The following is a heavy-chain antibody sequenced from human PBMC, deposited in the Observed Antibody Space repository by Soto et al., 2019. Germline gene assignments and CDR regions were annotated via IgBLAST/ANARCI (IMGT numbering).Heavy chain of an antibody. CDR1: GYTFTSYD. J-gene: IGHJ5*02. CDR2: VNPNSGDT. V-gene: IGHV1-8*01. D-gene: IGHD6-6*01. CDR3: AREGYSASSGPRGNWFDP. Sequence: QVQLVQSGAEVKKPGASVKVSCKASGYTFTSYDINWVRQATGQGLEWVGWVNPNSGDTGYAQKFQGRGTMTKNTSISTAYMELSSLRSEDTAVYYCAREGYSASSGPRGNWFDPWGQGTLVTVSS.